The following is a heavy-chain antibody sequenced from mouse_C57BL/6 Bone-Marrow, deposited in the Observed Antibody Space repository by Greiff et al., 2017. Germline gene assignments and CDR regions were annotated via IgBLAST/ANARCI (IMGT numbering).Heavy chain of an antibody. D-gene: IGHD1-1*01. CDR2: IDPEDGDT. CDR1: GFNIKDYY. CDR3: TVCYYGSSYYAMDY. J-gene: IGHJ4*01. V-gene: IGHV14-1*01. Sequence: VQLQPSGAELVRPGASVKLSCTASGFNIKDYYMHWVKQRPEQGLEWIGRIDPEDGDTEYAPKFQGKATMTADTSSNTAYLQLSSLTSEDTAVYYCTVCYYGSSYYAMDYWGQGTSVTVSS.